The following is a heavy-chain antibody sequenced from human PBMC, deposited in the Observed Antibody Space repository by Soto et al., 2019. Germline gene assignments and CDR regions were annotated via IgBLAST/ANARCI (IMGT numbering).Heavy chain of an antibody. CDR2: IYNSGIT. Sequence: SETLSLTCTVSGGSISSGDYSWSWVRQSPGKGLEWIGHIYNSGITYYNPSLKSRVVISIDTSRNQFSLRLNSLTAADRAVYFCARGVTVFGLVSRFWFDPWGQGTVVTVSX. CDR3: ARGVTVFGLVSRFWFDP. J-gene: IGHJ5*02. V-gene: IGHV4-30-4*01. CDR1: GGSISSGDYS. D-gene: IGHD3-3*01.